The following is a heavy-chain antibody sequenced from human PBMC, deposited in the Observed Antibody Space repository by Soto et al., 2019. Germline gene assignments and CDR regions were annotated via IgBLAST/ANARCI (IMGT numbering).Heavy chain of an antibody. D-gene: IGHD1-26*01. CDR2: IIPIFGTA. CDR1: GGTFSSYA. J-gene: IGHJ6*02. CDR3: ARDLGYSGSYYYYGMDV. Sequence: QVPLVQSGAEVKKPGSSVKVSCKASGGTFSSYAISWVRQAPGQGLEWMGGIIPIFGTANYAQKFQGRVTITADESTSTAYMELSSLRSEDTAVYYCARDLGYSGSYYYYGMDVWGQGTTVTVSS. V-gene: IGHV1-69*12.